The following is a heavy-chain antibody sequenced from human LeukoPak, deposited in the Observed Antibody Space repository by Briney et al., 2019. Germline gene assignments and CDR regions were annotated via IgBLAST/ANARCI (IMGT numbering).Heavy chain of an antibody. Sequence: SETLSLTCAVYGGSFSGYHWSWIRQPPGKGLEWIGEINHSGSTNYNPSLKSRVTISVDTSKNQFSLKLSSVTAADTAVYYCARQVRGYDYVWGSYTVFDYWGQGTLVTVSS. J-gene: IGHJ4*02. CDR3: ARQVRGYDYVWGSYTVFDY. CDR1: GGSFSGYH. CDR2: INHSGST. D-gene: IGHD3-16*01. V-gene: IGHV4-34*01.